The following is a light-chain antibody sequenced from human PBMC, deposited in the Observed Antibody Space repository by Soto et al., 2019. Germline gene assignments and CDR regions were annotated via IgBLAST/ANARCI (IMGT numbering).Light chain of an antibody. Sequence: EILLTQSPGTLSLSPGERATLSCRASQSVSNNYLAWYQQKPGQAPRLLIYGASSRATGIPDRFGGSGSRTVFTLTISRLEPEDFAVYYYQQYGSSGTFGQGTKVDIK. CDR3: QQYGSSGT. J-gene: IGKJ1*01. CDR2: GAS. V-gene: IGKV3-20*01. CDR1: QSVSNNY.